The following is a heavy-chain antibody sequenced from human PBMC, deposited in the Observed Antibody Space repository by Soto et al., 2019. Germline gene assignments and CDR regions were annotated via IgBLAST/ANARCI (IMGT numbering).Heavy chain of an antibody. CDR1: GYTFTNYG. D-gene: IGHD3-9*01. CDR3: ATTARQNYDTHDY. J-gene: IGHJ4*02. CDR2: ISADNGDT. Sequence: ASVKVSCKASGYTFTNYGITWVRQAPGQGLEWMGGISADNGDTHYTQRFQGRVTMTKDTSTDTAYMELSSLRSDDTAVYYCATTARQNYDTHDYWGQGTLVTVSS. V-gene: IGHV1-18*01.